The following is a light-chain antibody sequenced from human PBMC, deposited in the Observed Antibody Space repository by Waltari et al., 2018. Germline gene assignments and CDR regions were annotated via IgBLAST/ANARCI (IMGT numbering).Light chain of an antibody. CDR1: STDIGVYNF. Sequence: QSALTQPPSASGSPGQSVTISCTGTSTDIGVYNFVAWYQPHPGKAPKHLTYDVTERPAGVPDRCSGSKSGNTASLTVSGLQGEDEADYYCASFAGSNNLFGGGTKLTVL. J-gene: IGLJ2*01. CDR2: DVT. V-gene: IGLV2-8*01. CDR3: ASFAGSNNL.